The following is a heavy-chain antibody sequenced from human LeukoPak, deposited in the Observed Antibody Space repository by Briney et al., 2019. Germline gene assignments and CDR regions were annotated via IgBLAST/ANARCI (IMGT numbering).Heavy chain of an antibody. CDR2: IYQSVST. CDR3: ARNKSTVTTSRHDAFDI. CDR1: GYSISSYYY. J-gene: IGHJ3*02. D-gene: IGHD4-17*01. Sequence: SETLSLTCAVSGYSISSYYYWGWIRQPSGKGLEWIGSIYQSVSTYYNPSLKSRVTISVDTSKNQFSLKLSSVTAADTAVYFCARNKSTVTTSRHDAFDIWGQGTMVTVSS. V-gene: IGHV4-38-2*01.